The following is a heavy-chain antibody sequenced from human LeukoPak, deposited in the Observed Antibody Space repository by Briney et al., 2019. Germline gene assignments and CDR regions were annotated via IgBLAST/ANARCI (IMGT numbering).Heavy chain of an antibody. V-gene: IGHV1-46*01. CDR3: ARGGVGATTYVWFDP. CDR1: GYTFTNYY. Sequence: ASVKVSCKASGYTFTNYYIHWVRQAPGQGLECMGIINPSGGSTSYAQKFQGRVTMTRDMSTSTVYMELSSLRSEDTAVYYCARGGVGATTYVWFDPWGREPWSPSPQ. CDR2: INPSGGST. D-gene: IGHD1-26*01. J-gene: IGHJ5*02.